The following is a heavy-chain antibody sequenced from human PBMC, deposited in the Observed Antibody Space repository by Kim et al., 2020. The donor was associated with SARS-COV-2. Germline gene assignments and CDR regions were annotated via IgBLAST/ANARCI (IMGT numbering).Heavy chain of an antibody. V-gene: IGHV3-74*01. Sequence: GGSLRLSCAASGFPFSSYWMHWVRQAPGKGLVWVSNIEKDGATPNYADSVKGRFTISRDNAKRTLYLRMDSLRPEDTAVYYCARGTYGFDVWGQGTSVTV. CDR2: IEKDGATP. CDR1: GFPFSSYW. J-gene: IGHJ6*02. D-gene: IGHD3-10*01. CDR3: ARGTYGFDV.